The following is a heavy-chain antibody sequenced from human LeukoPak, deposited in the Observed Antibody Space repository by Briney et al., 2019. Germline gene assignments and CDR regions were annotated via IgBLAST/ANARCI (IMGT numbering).Heavy chain of an antibody. D-gene: IGHD3-9*01. CDR2: IYPGDSDT. CDR3: ARSHYDILTGFGMDV. Sequence: GESLKISCKGSGYSFTSYWIGWVRQMPGKGLEWMGIIYPGDSDTRYSPSFQGQVTISADKSISTAYLQWSSLKASDTAMYYCARSHYDILTGFGMDVWGQGTTVTVSS. V-gene: IGHV5-51*01. J-gene: IGHJ6*02. CDR1: GYSFTSYW.